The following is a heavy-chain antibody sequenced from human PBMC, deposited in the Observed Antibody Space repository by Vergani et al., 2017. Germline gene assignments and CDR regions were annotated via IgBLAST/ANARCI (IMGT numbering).Heavy chain of an antibody. J-gene: IGHJ4*02. CDR1: GGSFSGYY. Sequence: QVQLQQWGAGLLKPSETLSLTCAVYGGSFSGYYWSWIRQPPGKGLEWIGEINHSGSTYYNPSLKSRVTISVDTSKNQFSLKLSSVTAADTAVYYCARDLYGDLDYWGQGTLVTVSS. V-gene: IGHV4-34*01. D-gene: IGHD4-17*01. CDR3: ARDLYGDLDY. CDR2: INHSGST.